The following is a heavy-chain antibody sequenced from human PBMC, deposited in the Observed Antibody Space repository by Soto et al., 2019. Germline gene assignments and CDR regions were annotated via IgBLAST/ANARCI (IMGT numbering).Heavy chain of an antibody. Sequence: QVQLQESGPGLVKPSETLSLTCTVSGGSISSYYWSWIRQPPGKGLEWIGYIYYSGSTNYNPSLKSRVTISVDTSKNQFSLKLSSVTAADTGVYYCARATPLYGDYAEFDYWGQGTLVTVSS. J-gene: IGHJ4*02. CDR1: GGSISSYY. D-gene: IGHD4-17*01. V-gene: IGHV4-59*01. CDR3: ARATPLYGDYAEFDY. CDR2: IYYSGST.